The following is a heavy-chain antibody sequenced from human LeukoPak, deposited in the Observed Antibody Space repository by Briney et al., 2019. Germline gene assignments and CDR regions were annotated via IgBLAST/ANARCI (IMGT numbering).Heavy chain of an antibody. J-gene: IGHJ3*02. CDR3: AKDKATGYSVDVFDI. CDR1: GFTFNNYA. V-gene: IGHV3-23*01. Sequence: GGSLRLSCAASGFTFNNYAMSWVRQAPGKGLEWVSAISGAGGNTFYADSVKGRFTVSRDNLKNTLYLQVNSLRAEDTAVYYCAKDKATGYSVDVFDIWGQGTLVTVSS. CDR2: ISGAGGNT. D-gene: IGHD2-21*01.